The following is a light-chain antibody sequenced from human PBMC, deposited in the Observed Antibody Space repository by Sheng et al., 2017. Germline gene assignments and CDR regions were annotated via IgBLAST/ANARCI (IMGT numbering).Light chain of an antibody. CDR2: AAS. CDR3: QQSSSTPRT. Sequence: DIQMTQSPSSLSASVGDRVTITCRASQSVTTFLNWYQHKPGKAPKLLIYAASSLQSGVPSRFSGSGSGTDFTLTISSLQPEDFATYYCQQSSSTPRTFGQGTKV. V-gene: IGKV1-39*01. J-gene: IGKJ1*01. CDR1: QSVTTF.